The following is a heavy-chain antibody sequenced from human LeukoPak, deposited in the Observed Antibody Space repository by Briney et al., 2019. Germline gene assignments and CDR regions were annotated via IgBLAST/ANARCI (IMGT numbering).Heavy chain of an antibody. CDR1: GFTFSSYS. CDR3: ARDLEGQWLVEGGYFDY. Sequence: GGSLRLSCAASGFTFSSYSMNWVRQAPGKGLEWVSSISSSSSYIYYADSVKGRFTISRDNAKNSLYLQMNSLRAEDTAVYYCARDLEGQWLVEGGYFDYWGQGNLVTVSS. J-gene: IGHJ4*02. V-gene: IGHV3-21*01. CDR2: ISSSSSYI. D-gene: IGHD6-19*01.